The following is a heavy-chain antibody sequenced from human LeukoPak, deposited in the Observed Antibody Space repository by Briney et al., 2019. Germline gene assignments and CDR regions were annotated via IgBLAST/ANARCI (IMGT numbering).Heavy chain of an antibody. CDR2: ISGSGGST. J-gene: IGHJ6*03. CDR3: AKFGYGFYYYYYYMDV. Sequence: GGSLRLSCAASGFTFSSYAMSWVRQAPGKGLEWVSAISGSGGSTYYADSVKGRFTISRDNSKNTLYLQINSLRAEDTAVYYCAKFGYGFYYYYYYMDVWGKGTTVTVSS. V-gene: IGHV3-23*01. D-gene: IGHD5-18*01. CDR1: GFTFSSYA.